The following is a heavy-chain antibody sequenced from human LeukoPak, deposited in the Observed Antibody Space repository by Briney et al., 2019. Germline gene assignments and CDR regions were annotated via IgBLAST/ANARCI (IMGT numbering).Heavy chain of an antibody. CDR2: MNPNSGNT. D-gene: IGHD3-16*01. J-gene: IGHJ4*02. Sequence: ASVKVSCKASGYTFTGYYMHWVRQATGQGLEWMGWMNPNSGNTGYAQKFQGRVTMTRNTSISTAYMELSSLRSEDTAVYYCARGRGGSRYYFDYWGQGTLVTVSS. CDR1: GYTFTGYY. CDR3: ARGRGGSRYYFDY. V-gene: IGHV1-8*02.